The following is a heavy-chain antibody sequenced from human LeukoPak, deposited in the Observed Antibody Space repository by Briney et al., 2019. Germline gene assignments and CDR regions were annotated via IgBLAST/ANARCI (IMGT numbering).Heavy chain of an antibody. J-gene: IGHJ4*02. V-gene: IGHV4-59*01. D-gene: IGHD3-16*01. CDR1: DDSISDYY. CDR3: TRGAGWLIDD. CDR2: FYNSGRS. Sequence: SETLSLTCTVSDDSISDYYRGWIRQTPGKGLEWIGYFYNSGRSTYNPSLKSRGSISFDTSKNQFSLRLNSVILADTAVYYCTRGAGWLIDDWGQGILVTVSS.